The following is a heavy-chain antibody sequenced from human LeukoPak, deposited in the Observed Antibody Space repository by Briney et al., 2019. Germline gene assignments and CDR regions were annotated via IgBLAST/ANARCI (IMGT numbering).Heavy chain of an antibody. CDR2: ISYDGSNK. Sequence: GRSLRLSCAASGFTFSSYGMHWVRQAPGKGQEWVAVISYDGSNKYYADSVKGRFTISRDNSKNTLYLQMNSLRAEDTAVYYCANAGVYSSSWYGVDYWGQGTLVTVSS. J-gene: IGHJ4*02. CDR3: ANAGVYSSSWYGVDY. CDR1: GFTFSSYG. D-gene: IGHD6-13*01. V-gene: IGHV3-30*18.